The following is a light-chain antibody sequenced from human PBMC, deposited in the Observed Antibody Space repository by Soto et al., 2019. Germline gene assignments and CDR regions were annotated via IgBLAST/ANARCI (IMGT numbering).Light chain of an antibody. V-gene: IGLV2-14*01. Sequence: QSALTQPASVSGSPGQSITISCTGTSSDVGGYNYVSWYQQHPDKAPKLMIYEVSNRPSGVSNRFSGSKSGNTASLTISGLQAEDEADYYCSSYTSSSTPGVFGTGTKVTVL. CDR2: EVS. CDR3: SSYTSSSTPGV. CDR1: SSDVGGYNY. J-gene: IGLJ1*01.